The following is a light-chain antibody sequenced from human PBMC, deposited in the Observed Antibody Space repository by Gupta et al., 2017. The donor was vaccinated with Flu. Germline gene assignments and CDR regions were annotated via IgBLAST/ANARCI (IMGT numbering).Light chain of an antibody. CDR1: QSVTTN. Sequence: PATLAVSPGEGATLSCRASQSVTTNLAWYQQKPRQAPRLLIFDASTRATGIPARFSGSGSGTEFTLTVTSLQSEDFAIYYCQQEKSWPQTFGGGTKVEIK. V-gene: IGKV3-15*01. CDR2: DAS. CDR3: QQEKSWPQT. J-gene: IGKJ4*01.